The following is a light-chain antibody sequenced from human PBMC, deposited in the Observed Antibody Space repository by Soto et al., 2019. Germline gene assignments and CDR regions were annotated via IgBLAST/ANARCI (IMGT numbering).Light chain of an antibody. CDR3: TSYTAGNTPPYV. J-gene: IGLJ1*01. Sequence: QSVLTQPASVSGSPGQSITIPCTGASSDVGTFKYVSWYQQHPGRAPKLMIYEVSNRPSGISNRFSGSKSAYTASLTISGLQSEDEAFYYCTSYTAGNTPPYVFGTGTKVTVL. CDR2: EVS. V-gene: IGLV2-14*01. CDR1: SSDVGTFKY.